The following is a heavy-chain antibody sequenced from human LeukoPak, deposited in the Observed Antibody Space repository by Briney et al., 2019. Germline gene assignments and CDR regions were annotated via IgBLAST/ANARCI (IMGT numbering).Heavy chain of an antibody. Sequence: GASVKVSCKASGYTFTSYDINWVRQATGQGLEWMGWMNPNSGNTGYAQKFQGRVTMTGNTSISTAYMELSSLRSEDTAVYYCARVSTYYDFWSAPRPLYYFDYWGQGTLVTVSS. CDR2: MNPNSGNT. D-gene: IGHD3-3*01. V-gene: IGHV1-8*01. CDR1: GYTFTSYD. J-gene: IGHJ4*02. CDR3: ARVSTYYDFWSAPRPLYYFDY.